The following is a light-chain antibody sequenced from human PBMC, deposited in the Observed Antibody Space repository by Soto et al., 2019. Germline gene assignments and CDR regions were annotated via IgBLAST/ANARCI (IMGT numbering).Light chain of an antibody. V-gene: IGKV1-5*03. J-gene: IGKJ2*01. Sequence: DIQMTQSPSTLSASVGDRVTITCRASQSISSWLAWYQQKPGTAPNLLIYKASSLQSGVPSRFSGSGSGTEFTLTISSLQPDDCATYYCQQYSSYPYTFGHGTKLESK. CDR1: QSISSW. CDR2: KAS. CDR3: QQYSSYPYT.